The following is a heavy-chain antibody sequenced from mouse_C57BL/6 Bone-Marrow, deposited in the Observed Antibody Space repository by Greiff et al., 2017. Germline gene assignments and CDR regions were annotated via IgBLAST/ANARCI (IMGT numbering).Heavy chain of an antibody. CDR1: GFNIKDYY. J-gene: IGHJ3*01. D-gene: IGHD2-2*01. V-gene: IGHV14-1*01. Sequence: VQLQQSGAELVRPGASVKLSCTASGFNIKDYYMHWVKQRPEQGLEWIGRIDPEDGATEYAPKFQGKATMTADTSSNTAYLQLSILRSDDTAVYYCTTGVDGYEGFAYWGQGTLVTVSA. CDR2: IDPEDGAT. CDR3: TTGVDGYEGFAY.